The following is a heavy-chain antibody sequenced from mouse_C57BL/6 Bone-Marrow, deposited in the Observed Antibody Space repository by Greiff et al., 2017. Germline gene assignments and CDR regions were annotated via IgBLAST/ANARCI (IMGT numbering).Heavy chain of an antibody. Sequence: VQLQQSGAELARPGASVKLSCKASGYTFTSYGISWVKQRTGQGLEWIGEIYPRSGNTYYNEKFKGKATLTADKSSSTAYMELRSLASKESTIYFCAGRGVELLSKTVNYWGQGTSVTVSS. D-gene: IGHD2-12*01. CDR2: IYPRSGNT. CDR1: GYTFTSYG. V-gene: IGHV1-81*01. CDR3: AGRGVELLSKTVNY. J-gene: IGHJ4*01.